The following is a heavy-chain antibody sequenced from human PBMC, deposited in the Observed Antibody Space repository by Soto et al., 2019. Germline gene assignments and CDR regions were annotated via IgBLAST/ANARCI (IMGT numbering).Heavy chain of an antibody. CDR2: IYHIGST. V-gene: IGHV4-4*02. D-gene: IGHD3-22*01. Sequence: QVELQESGPGLVKPSGTLSLTCVVSGNSISTTNWWSWVRQSPGKGLEWIGEIYHIGSTNYNPSLKSRVTISVDKSKNQFSLKLSSVTAADTAVYYCARDVGYHYDGSPSGQFDFWGQGTLVTVSS. CDR3: ARDVGYHYDGSPSGQFDF. J-gene: IGHJ4*02. CDR1: GNSISTTNW.